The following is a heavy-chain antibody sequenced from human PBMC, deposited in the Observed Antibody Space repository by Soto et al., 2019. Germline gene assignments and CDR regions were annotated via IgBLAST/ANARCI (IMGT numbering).Heavy chain of an antibody. J-gene: IGHJ3*02. D-gene: IGHD7-27*01. V-gene: IGHV3-73*01. CDR3: TRTLGLRGFDI. CDR2: IRSEANSYAT. Sequence: PGGSLRLSCAASGVTFSGSAMHWVRQASGKGLEWVGRIRSEANSYATAYAASVKGRFTISRDDSKNTAYLQMNSLKTEDTAVYYCTRTLGLRGFDIWGQGTMVTVSS. CDR1: GVTFSGSA.